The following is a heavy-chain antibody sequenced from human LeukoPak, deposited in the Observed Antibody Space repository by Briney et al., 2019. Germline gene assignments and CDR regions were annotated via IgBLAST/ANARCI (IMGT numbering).Heavy chain of an antibody. CDR3: AREAWGTVTDY. J-gene: IGHJ4*01. V-gene: IGHV3-11*06. CDR2: ISSRSSYT. CDR1: GFSFSDYY. Sequence: GGSLRLSCAASGFSFSDYYMSWIRQAPGKGLEWVSYISSRSSYTNYADSVKGRFTISRDNAKNSLYLQMNGLRAEVTAVYYCAREAWGTVTDYWGLRTLATVSS. D-gene: IGHD4-17*01.